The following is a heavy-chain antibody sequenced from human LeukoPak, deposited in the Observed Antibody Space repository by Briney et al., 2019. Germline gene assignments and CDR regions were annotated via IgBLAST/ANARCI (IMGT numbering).Heavy chain of an antibody. CDR1: GFTFSTYT. Sequence: PGGSLRLSCAASGFTFSTYTMHWVRQAPGRGLEWVAVLSHDGSNEDYGDSVKGRFTISRDNSKNTLYLQMNSLRAEDTAVYYCAKGYYYDSSGYYQHFDHWGQGTLVTVSS. D-gene: IGHD3-22*01. V-gene: IGHV3-30-3*01. J-gene: IGHJ4*02. CDR2: LSHDGSNE. CDR3: AKGYYYDSSGYYQHFDH.